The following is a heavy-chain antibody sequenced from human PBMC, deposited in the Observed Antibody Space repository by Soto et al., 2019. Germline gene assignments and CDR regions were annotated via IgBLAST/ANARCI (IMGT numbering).Heavy chain of an antibody. V-gene: IGHV3-21*01. CDR1: GFTFSSYR. CDR3: ARGALRGSYLPFQN. Sequence: PXGSLRLSFAASGFTFSSYRMNWVRQAPGKGLEWVSSISSSSSYIYYADSVKGRFTISRDNAKNSLYLQMKSLRAEDTAVYYCARGALRGSYLPFQNWGQGTLVTVS. CDR2: ISSSSSYI. D-gene: IGHD1-26*01. J-gene: IGHJ1*01.